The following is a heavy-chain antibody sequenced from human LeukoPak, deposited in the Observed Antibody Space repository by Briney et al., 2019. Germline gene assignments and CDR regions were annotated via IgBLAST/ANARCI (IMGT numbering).Heavy chain of an antibody. J-gene: IGHJ4*02. CDR1: GFIFSHYG. CDR3: ARDKIVGASLFDY. CDR2: ITSRSTT. Sequence: PGGSLRLSCAASGFIFSHYGMNWVRQAPGKGLEWVSGITSRSTTYYADSVKGRFTISRDNAKNSLYLQMNSLRAEDTALYYCARDKIVGASLFDYWGQGALVTVSS. D-gene: IGHD1-26*01. V-gene: IGHV3-69-1*01.